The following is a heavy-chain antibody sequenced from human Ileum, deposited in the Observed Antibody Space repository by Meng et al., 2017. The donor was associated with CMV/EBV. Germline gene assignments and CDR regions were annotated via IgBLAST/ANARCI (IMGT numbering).Heavy chain of an antibody. V-gene: IGHV1-2*02. CDR2: INPTSGGA. J-gene: IGHJ4*02. CDR3: ARSTFDSTGYLIDY. D-gene: IGHD3-22*01. Sequence: GQLGQAGAGGKRTGTSMKVSCEASGYNCFGDLMHWVRQAPGQGLEWMAWINPTSGGAIYGPQFQDRVTVTRDTSINTVYMELNRLRSDDTAVYYCARSTFDSTGYLIDYWGQGTLVTVSS. CDR1: GYNCFGDL.